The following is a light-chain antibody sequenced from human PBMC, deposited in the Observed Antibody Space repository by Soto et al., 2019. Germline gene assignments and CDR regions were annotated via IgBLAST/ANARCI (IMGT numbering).Light chain of an antibody. V-gene: IGKV3-11*01. CDR1: QSVTSNY. CDR3: QQRSNWPRIT. CDR2: GAS. Sequence: IGMTQSPATLSVFPGERATLSCRAIQSVTSNYLAWYQQIPGQAPRLLIYGASSRATGIPARFSGSGSGTDFTLTIRSLEPEDFAVYYCQQRSNWPRITFGQGTRLEIK. J-gene: IGKJ5*01.